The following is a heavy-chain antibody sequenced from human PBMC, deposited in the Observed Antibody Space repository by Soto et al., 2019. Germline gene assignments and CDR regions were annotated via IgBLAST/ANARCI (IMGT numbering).Heavy chain of an antibody. CDR3: ARGYCSGGSCYLGTNRFDH. Sequence: SETLSLTCTVSGGSISSYYWSWIRQPPGKGLEWIGYIYYSGSTNYNPSLKSRVTISVDTSKNQFSLKLSSVTAADTAVYYCARGYCSGGSCYLGTNRFDHWGHGTLGTVSS. J-gene: IGHJ5*02. CDR2: IYYSGST. D-gene: IGHD2-15*01. CDR1: GGSISSYY. V-gene: IGHV4-59*01.